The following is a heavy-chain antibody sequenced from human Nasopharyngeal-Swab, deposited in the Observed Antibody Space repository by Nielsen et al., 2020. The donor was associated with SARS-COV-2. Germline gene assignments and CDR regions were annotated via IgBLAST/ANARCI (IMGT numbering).Heavy chain of an antibody. Sequence: GASLKISCAASGFTFSSYAMSWVRQAPGKGLEWVSALSGSGGSTYYADSVKGRFTISRDNSKNTLYLQMSSLRAEDTAVYYCAREVSTGWYRGAAFDIWGQGTMVTVSS. CDR1: GFTFSSYA. CDR2: LSGSGGST. CDR3: AREVSTGWYRGAAFDI. J-gene: IGHJ3*02. V-gene: IGHV3-23*01. D-gene: IGHD6-19*01.